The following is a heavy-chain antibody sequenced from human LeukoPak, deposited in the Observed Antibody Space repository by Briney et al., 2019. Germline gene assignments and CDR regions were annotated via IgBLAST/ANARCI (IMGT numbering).Heavy chain of an antibody. CDR3: ARQYYDILTGYYIFDY. V-gene: IGHV4-4*07. D-gene: IGHD3-9*01. J-gene: IGHJ4*02. CDR1: GGSVSSYY. CDR2: IYTSGST. Sequence: SETLSLTCTVSGGSVSSYYWSWIRQPAGKGLEWIGRIYTSGSTNYNPSLKSRVTMSVDTSKNQFSLKLSSVTAADTAVYYCARQYYDILTGYYIFDYWGQGTLVTVSS.